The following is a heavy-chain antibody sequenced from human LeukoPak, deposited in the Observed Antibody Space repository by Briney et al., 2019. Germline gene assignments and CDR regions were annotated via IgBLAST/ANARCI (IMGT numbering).Heavy chain of an antibody. Sequence: SETLSLTCTVSGGSISSSSYYWGWIRQPPGKGLEWIGSIYYSGSTYYNPSLKSRVTISVDTSKNQFSLKLSSVTAADTAVYYCARGGGLSGYDRLGGAFDIWGQGTMVTVSS. D-gene: IGHD5-12*01. CDR3: ARGGGLSGYDRLGGAFDI. J-gene: IGHJ3*02. CDR1: GGSISSSSYY. V-gene: IGHV4-39*07. CDR2: IYYSGST.